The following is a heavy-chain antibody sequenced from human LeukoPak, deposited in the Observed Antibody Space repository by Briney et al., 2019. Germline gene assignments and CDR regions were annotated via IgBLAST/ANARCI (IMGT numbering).Heavy chain of an antibody. CDR1: GFPFIEYS. CDR3: ARDHNYAFDN. J-gene: IGHJ4*02. CDR2: IGIDSGNT. V-gene: IGHV3-48*01. D-gene: IGHD1-1*01. Sequence: GGSLRLSCTASGFPFIEYSMNWVRQAPGKGLEWISYIGIDSGNTKYADSVRGRFTISADKAKNSLYLQMNSLRVKDTAVYYCARDHNYAFDNWGQGTLVSVAS.